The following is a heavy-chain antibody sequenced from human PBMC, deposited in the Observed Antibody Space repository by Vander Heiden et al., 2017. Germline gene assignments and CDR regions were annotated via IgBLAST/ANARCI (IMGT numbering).Heavy chain of an antibody. CDR2: IYYSGST. Sequence: QVQLQESGPGLVKPSQTLSLTCTVSGGSISSGGSYWSWIRQHPGKGLEWIGYIYYSGSTYYNPSLKSRVTISVDTSKNQFSLKLSSVTAADTAVYYCARAAEYSSSLGWGYYYGMDVWGQGTTVTVSS. D-gene: IGHD6-6*01. V-gene: IGHV4-31*03. J-gene: IGHJ6*02. CDR1: GGSISSGGSY. CDR3: ARAAEYSSSLGWGYYYGMDV.